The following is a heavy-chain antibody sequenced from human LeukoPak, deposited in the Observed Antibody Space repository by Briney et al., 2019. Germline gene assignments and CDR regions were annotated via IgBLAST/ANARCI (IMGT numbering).Heavy chain of an antibody. CDR1: GFTFSSYG. CDR3: AKDGGYCSGGSCYFFDY. D-gene: IGHD2-15*01. J-gene: IGHJ4*02. CDR2: IPYDGSNK. V-gene: IGHV3-30*18. Sequence: PGGSLRLSCAASGFTFSSYGMHWVRQAPGKGLEWVAVIPYDGSNKYYADSVKGRFTISRDNSKNTLYLQMNSLRAEDTAVYYCAKDGGYCSGGSCYFFDYWGQGTLVTVSS.